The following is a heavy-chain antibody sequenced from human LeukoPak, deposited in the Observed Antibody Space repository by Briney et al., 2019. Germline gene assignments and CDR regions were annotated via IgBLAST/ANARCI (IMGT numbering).Heavy chain of an antibody. J-gene: IGHJ4*02. CDR3: AKALIAARLISLPGDY. V-gene: IGHV3-30*02. Sequence: GGSLRPSCAASGFTFSSYGMHWVRQAPGKGLEWVAFIRYDGSNKYYADSVKGRFTISRDNSKNTLYLQMNSLRAEDTAVYYCAKALIAARLISLPGDYWGQGTLVTVSS. CDR1: GFTFSSYG. CDR2: IRYDGSNK. D-gene: IGHD6-6*01.